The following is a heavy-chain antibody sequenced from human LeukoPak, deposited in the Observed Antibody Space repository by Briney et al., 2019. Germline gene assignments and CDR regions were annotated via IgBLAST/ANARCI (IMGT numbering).Heavy chain of an antibody. D-gene: IGHD6-13*01. Sequence: EASVKVSCKASGYTFTGYYIHWVRQAPGQGLEWMGWINPNSGGTNYAQKFQGRVTMTRDTSISTAYMELSRLRSDDTAVYYCAREAAAGLILGPHMDVWGKGATVTVSS. V-gene: IGHV1-2*02. CDR3: AREAAAGLILGPHMDV. J-gene: IGHJ6*03. CDR2: INPNSGGT. CDR1: GYTFTGYY.